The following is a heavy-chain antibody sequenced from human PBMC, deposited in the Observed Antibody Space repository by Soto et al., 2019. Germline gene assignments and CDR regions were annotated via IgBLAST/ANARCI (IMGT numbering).Heavy chain of an antibody. CDR3: ARRYGWLYFDY. Sequence: QLQLQESGPGLVKPWETLSLTCTVSGDSISSSNYFWGWIRQPPGKGLEWIGTIFYSGSTYYNPSLKSRVTISVDTSKNQFSLKLTSVTAADTALYYCARRYGWLYFDYWCQGSLVTVSS. V-gene: IGHV4-39*01. D-gene: IGHD6-19*01. CDR2: IFYSGST. CDR1: GDSISSSNYF. J-gene: IGHJ4*02.